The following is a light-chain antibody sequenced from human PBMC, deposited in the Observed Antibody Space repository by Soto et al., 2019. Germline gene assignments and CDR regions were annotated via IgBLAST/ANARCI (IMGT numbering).Light chain of an antibody. CDR2: EVS. CDR1: SSDVGGYNY. Sequence: QSAPTQPPSASGSPGQSVTISCTGTSSDVGGYNYVSWYQQHPGKAPKLMIYEVSKRPSGVPDRFSGSKSGNTASLTVSGLQAEDEADYYCSSYAGSNLWVFGGGTKLTVL. CDR3: SSYAGSNLWV. J-gene: IGLJ3*02. V-gene: IGLV2-8*01.